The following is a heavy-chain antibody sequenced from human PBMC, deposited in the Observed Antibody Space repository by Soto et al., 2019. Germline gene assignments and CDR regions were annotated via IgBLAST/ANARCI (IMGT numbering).Heavy chain of an antibody. V-gene: IGHV1-69*01. Sequence: QVQLVKSGAEVKKPGSSVKVSCRASGGTFSNYAISWVRQAPGQGLEWMGGIVPAFGTPNYAQNLQGRITITADDSTTTVYMDLSSLRSEDTAVYYCARGATIFGVAAYSYYEMEVWGQGTTVTVSS. CDR3: ARGATIFGVAAYSYYEMEV. CDR2: IVPAFGTP. D-gene: IGHD3-3*01. CDR1: GGTFSNYA. J-gene: IGHJ6*02.